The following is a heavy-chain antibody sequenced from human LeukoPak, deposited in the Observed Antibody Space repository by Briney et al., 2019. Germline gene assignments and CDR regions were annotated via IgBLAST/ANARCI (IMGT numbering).Heavy chain of an antibody. Sequence: GGSLRLSCTASGFTFRNYAMTWVRQAPGKGLEWVSAISGSGGSTYYADSVKGRFTISRDNSKNTLYLQMNSLRAEDTAVYYCAKDPGLSSGYCYWGQGTLVTVSS. J-gene: IGHJ4*02. D-gene: IGHD3-22*01. CDR2: ISGSGGST. CDR3: AKDPGLSSGYCY. V-gene: IGHV3-23*01. CDR1: GFTFRNYA.